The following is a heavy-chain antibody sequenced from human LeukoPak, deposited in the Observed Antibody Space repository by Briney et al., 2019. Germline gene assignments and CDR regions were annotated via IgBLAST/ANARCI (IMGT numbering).Heavy chain of an antibody. CDR3: ARALADYDFWSGYYSGYYGMDV. Sequence: SETLSLTCAVYGGSFSGYYWSWIRQPPGKGLEWIGEINHSGSTNYNPSLKSRVTISVDTSKNQFSLKLSSVTAADTAVYYCARALADYDFWSGYYSGYYGMDVWGQGTTVTVSS. J-gene: IGHJ6*02. CDR1: GGSFSGYY. CDR2: INHSGST. D-gene: IGHD3-3*01. V-gene: IGHV4-34*01.